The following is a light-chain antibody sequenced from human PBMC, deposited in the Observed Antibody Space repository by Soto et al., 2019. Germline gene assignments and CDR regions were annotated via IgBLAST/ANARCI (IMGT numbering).Light chain of an antibody. V-gene: IGLV2-23*02. J-gene: IGLJ3*02. Sequence: QSVLTQPASVSGSPGQSITISCTGTSSDVGSYNFVSWYQQHPGKAPKLIIYEVSKRPSGVSNRFSGSKSGNTASLTISGLQAEDEGDYYCCSYAGRSTWVFGGGTKLTVL. CDR1: SSDVGSYNF. CDR3: CSYAGRSTWV. CDR2: EVS.